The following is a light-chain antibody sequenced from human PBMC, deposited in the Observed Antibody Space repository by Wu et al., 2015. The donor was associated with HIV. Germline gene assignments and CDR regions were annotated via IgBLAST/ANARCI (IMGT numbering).Light chain of an antibody. CDR1: QSVSSY. CDR2: DAS. J-gene: IGKJ2*01. V-gene: IGKV3-20*01. Sequence: EIVLTQSPATLSLSPGERATLSCRASQSVSSYLAWYQQKPGQAPRLLIYDASNRATGIPDRFSVSGSGTDFTLTISRLEPEDFALYYCQQHDSSPYTFGQGTKLDIK. CDR3: QQHDSSPYT.